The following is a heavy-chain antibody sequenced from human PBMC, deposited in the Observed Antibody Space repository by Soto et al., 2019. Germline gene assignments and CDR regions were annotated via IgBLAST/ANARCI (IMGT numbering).Heavy chain of an antibody. D-gene: IGHD4-17*01. CDR2: INPNSGGT. CDR1: GYTFTGYY. Sequence: GASVKVSCKASGYTFTGYYMHWVRQAPGQGLEWMGWINPNSGGTNYAQKFQGWVIMTRDTSISTAYMELSRLRSDDTAVYYCARAGYGDYVRAFDIWGQGTMVTVSS. J-gene: IGHJ3*02. CDR3: ARAGYGDYVRAFDI. V-gene: IGHV1-2*04.